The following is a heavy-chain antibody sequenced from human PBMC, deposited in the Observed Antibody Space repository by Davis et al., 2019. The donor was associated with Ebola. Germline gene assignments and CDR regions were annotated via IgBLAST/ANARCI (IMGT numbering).Heavy chain of an antibody. CDR2: IYYSGST. J-gene: IGHJ6*02. CDR1: GGSISSGGYS. V-gene: IGHV4-31*11. Sequence: SETLSLTCAVSGGSISSGGYSWSWIRQPPGKGLEWIGYIYYSGSTYYNPSLKSRVTISVDTSKNQFSLKLSSVTAADTAVYYCARGRVDFLYYGMDVWGQGTTVTVSS. D-gene: IGHD3-3*01. CDR3: ARGRVDFLYYGMDV.